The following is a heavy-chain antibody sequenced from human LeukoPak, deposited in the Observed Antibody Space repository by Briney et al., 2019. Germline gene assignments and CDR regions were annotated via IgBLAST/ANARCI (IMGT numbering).Heavy chain of an antibody. J-gene: IGHJ4*02. CDR3: ARGPVRLARPYDY. V-gene: IGHV4-34*01. CDR1: GGSLSGAY. D-gene: IGHD3-9*01. CDR2: INHTGST. Sequence: SETLSLTCTVQGGSLSGAYWTWIRQPPGQGLEWIGEINHTGSTNYNPSFKSRVTMSADTPKNQFSLNLTSVTAADTALYYCARGPVRLARPYDYWGQGTLVPVLS.